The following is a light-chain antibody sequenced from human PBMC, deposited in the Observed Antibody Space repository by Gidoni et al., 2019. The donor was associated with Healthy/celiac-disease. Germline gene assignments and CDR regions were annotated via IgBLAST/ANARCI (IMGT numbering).Light chain of an antibody. CDR3: AAWDDSLSGYYV. Sequence: QSVLTQPPSASGTPGQRVTISCSGSSSNIGSNYVYWYQQLPGTAPKLLIYSNNQLPSGVPDRFSGSKSGTSASLAISGLRSEDEADYYCAAWDDSLSGYYVFGTGTKVTVL. CDR2: SNN. J-gene: IGLJ1*01. CDR1: SSNIGSNY. V-gene: IGLV1-47*02.